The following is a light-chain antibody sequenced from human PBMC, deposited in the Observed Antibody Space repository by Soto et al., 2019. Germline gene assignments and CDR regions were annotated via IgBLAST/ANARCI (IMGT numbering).Light chain of an antibody. CDR2: GTS. CDR1: QSVNIN. Sequence: EIVMTQSPATLSVSPVERATLSCMASQSVNINLAWYQQKPGQAPRLLIYGTSTRATGVPARFSGSGSGTEFTLTISNLQSADFAVYYCQQYNDWPPLTFGGGTKVDIK. J-gene: IGKJ4*01. CDR3: QQYNDWPPLT. V-gene: IGKV3-15*01.